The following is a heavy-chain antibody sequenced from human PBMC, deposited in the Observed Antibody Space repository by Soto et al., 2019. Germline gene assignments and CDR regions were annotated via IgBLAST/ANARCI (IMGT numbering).Heavy chain of an antibody. D-gene: IGHD2-15*01. CDR1: RYSISSGYY. V-gene: IGHV4-38-2*02. J-gene: IGHJ6*02. CDR2: IYHSGST. CDR3: ARDPAGWTYYYGMDV. Sequence: NPSETLSLTCAVSRYSISSGYYWGWIRQPPGKGLEWIGSIYHSGSTYYNPSLKRRVTISVDTSKNQFSLRLSSVTAADTAVYYCARDPAGWTYYYGMDVWGQGTTVTVSS.